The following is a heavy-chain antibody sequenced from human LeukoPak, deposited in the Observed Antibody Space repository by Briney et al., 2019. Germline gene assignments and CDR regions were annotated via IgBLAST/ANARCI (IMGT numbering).Heavy chain of an antibody. CDR2: INWNGGST. J-gene: IGHJ4*02. D-gene: IGHD6-19*01. Sequence: PGGSLRLSCAASGFTFDDYGMSWVRHAPGKGLEWVSGINWNGGSTGYADSVKGRFTISRDNAKNSLYLQMNSLRAEGTALYYCARAIGWYSYFDYWGQGTLVTVSS. V-gene: IGHV3-20*04. CDR1: GFTFDDYG. CDR3: ARAIGWYSYFDY.